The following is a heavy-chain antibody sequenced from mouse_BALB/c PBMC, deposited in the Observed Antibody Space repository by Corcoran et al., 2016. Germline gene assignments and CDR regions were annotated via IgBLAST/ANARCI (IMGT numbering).Heavy chain of an antibody. CDR2: INTYTGEP. J-gene: IGHJ2*01. CDR3: ARWGTTMITSYFDY. D-gene: IGHD2-4*01. CDR1: GYTFTNYG. Sequence: QIQLVQSGPELKKPGETVKISCKASGYTFTNYGMNWAKQAPGKGLKWMGWINTYTGEPTYADDFKGRFAFSLETSASTAYLQINNLKNEDMATYFCARWGTTMITSYFDYWGQGTTLTVSS. V-gene: IGHV9-1*02.